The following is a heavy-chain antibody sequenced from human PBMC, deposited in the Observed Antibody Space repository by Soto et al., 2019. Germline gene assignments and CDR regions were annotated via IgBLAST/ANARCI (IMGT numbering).Heavy chain of an antibody. Sequence: SDTLSLTCTVSGGSISSYYLSWIRQPPGKGLEWIGYIYYSGSTNYNPSLKSRVTISVDTSKNQFSLKLSSVTAADTAVYYCARAPQSIYSRRQFYYFDYWGQGTLVTVSS. D-gene: IGHD6-13*01. CDR2: IYYSGST. J-gene: IGHJ4*02. V-gene: IGHV4-59*01. CDR3: ARAPQSIYSRRQFYYFDY. CDR1: GGSISSYY.